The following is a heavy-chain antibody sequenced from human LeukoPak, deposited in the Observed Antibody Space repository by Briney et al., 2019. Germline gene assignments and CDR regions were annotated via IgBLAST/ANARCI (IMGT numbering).Heavy chain of an antibody. CDR1: GFTFGAYA. V-gene: IGHV3-49*04. CDR3: TFGSYYYYAMDV. Sequence: SVRSLRLSCTASGFTFGAYAMSWVRPGPGEGLEWVGFIRSKAYVCTTEYAASVKGRFTISRDDSKSIAYLQMNSLKTEDAAIYYCTFGSYYYYAMDVWGQGTTVTAS. CDR2: IRSKAYVCTT. J-gene: IGHJ6*02. D-gene: IGHD3-16*01.